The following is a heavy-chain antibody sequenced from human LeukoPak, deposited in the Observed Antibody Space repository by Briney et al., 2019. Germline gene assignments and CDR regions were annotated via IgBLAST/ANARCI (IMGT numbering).Heavy chain of an antibody. V-gene: IGHV4-39*01. CDR3: ARNGGYGDYARY. D-gene: IGHD4-17*01. J-gene: IGHJ4*02. CDR2: IHHSGNT. Sequence: PSETLSLTCTVSGASISGTRYLWGWIRQTPGKGPEWIGSIHHSGNTYYNPSLKSRVTISADTSKNQFSLKLKSVTAADTAVYYCARNGGYGDYARYWGRGTLVTVSS. CDR1: GASISGTRYL.